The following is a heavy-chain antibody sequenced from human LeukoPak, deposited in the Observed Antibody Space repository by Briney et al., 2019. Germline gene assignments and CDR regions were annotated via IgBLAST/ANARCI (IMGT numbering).Heavy chain of an antibody. D-gene: IGHD3-9*01. V-gene: IGHV4-39*01. CDR1: GGSISSSSYY. CDR3: ARSLRYFDWLEAGYFDY. J-gene: IGHJ4*02. Sequence: PSETLSLTCTVSGGSISSSSYYWGWIRQPPGKGLEWIGSIYYSGSTYYNPSLKSRVTISVDTSKNQFSLKLSSVTAADTAVYYCARSLRYFDWLEAGYFDYWGQGTLVTVSS. CDR2: IYYSGST.